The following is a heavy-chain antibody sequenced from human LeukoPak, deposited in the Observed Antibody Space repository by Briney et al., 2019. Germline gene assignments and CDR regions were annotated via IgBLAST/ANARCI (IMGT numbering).Heavy chain of an antibody. J-gene: IGHJ6*03. D-gene: IGHD3-9*01. CDR2: IYYSGST. CDR1: GGSFSGYY. V-gene: IGHV4-34*01. Sequence: PSETLSLTCAVYGGSFSGYYWGWIRQPPGKGLEWIGSIYYSGSTYYNPSLKSRVTISVDTSKNQFSLKLSSVTAADTAVYYCARVITYYDILTARGDYYYMDVWGKGTTVTVSS. CDR3: ARVITYYDILTARGDYYYMDV.